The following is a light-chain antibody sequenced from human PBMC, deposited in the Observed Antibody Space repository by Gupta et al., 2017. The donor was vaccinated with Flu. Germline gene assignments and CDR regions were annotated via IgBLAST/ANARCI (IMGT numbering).Light chain of an antibody. J-gene: IGLJ3*02. CDR3: SSYAGSNNLV. CDR1: GSDVGGYNY. V-gene: IGLV2-8*01. Sequence: QSALTQPPSASGSPGQSVTISCTGTGSDVGGYNYVSWYQQHPTKAPTLLIYEVIKRPPGVPDRFSGSKTGNTASLTVSARQNAEEADYYCSSYAGSNNLVFGGGTKLTVL. CDR2: EVI.